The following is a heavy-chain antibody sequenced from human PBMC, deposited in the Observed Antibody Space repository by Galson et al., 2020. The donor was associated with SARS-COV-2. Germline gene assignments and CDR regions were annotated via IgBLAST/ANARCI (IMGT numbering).Heavy chain of an antibody. V-gene: IGHV4-61*02. CDR1: GGSISSGSYY. J-gene: IGHJ5*02. CDR3: ARAVTVTTLEWFDP. CDR2: IYTSGST. Sequence: SETLSLTCTVSGGSISSGSYYWSWIRQPAGKGLEWIGRIYTSGSTNYNPSLKSRVTISVDTSKNQFSLKLSSVTAADTAVYYCARAVTVTTLEWFDPWGQGTLVTVSS. D-gene: IGHD4-17*01.